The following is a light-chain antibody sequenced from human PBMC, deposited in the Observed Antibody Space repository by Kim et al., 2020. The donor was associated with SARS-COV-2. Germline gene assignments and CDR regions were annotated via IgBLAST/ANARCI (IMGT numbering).Light chain of an antibody. CDR1: QRVTSN. CDR2: GAS. V-gene: IGKV3-15*01. CDR3: QQYNNWTPVT. Sequence: PGERATQPGSARQRVTSNVASCQQQPRQPPRLLIYGASTRATGIPARFSGSGSGTEFSLTTSNLQSEEVAVYYCQQYNNWTPVTFGGGTKVDI. J-gene: IGKJ4*01.